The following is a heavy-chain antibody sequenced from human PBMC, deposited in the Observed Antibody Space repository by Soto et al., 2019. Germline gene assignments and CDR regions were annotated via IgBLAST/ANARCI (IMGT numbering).Heavy chain of an antibody. J-gene: IGHJ4*02. D-gene: IGHD6-19*01. CDR3: ARDQEWLPRGNYFDY. CDR2: ISYDGSNK. CDR1: GFTFSSYA. V-gene: IGHV3-30-3*01. Sequence: VQLVESGGGLVQPGGSLRLSCAASGFTFSSYAMHWVRQAPGKGLEWVAVISYDGSNKYYADSVKGRFTISRDNSKNTLYLQMNSLRAEDTAVYYCARDQEWLPRGNYFDYWGQGTLVTVSS.